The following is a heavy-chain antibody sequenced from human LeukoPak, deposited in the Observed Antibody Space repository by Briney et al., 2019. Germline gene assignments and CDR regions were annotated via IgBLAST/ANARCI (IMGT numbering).Heavy chain of an antibody. CDR3: AGSSGTSHGY. D-gene: IGHD6-19*01. Sequence: PSETLPLTCAVYGGSFSGYYWSWIRQPPGKGLEWIGEINHSGGTNYNPSLKSRVTISVDTSKNQFSLKLSSVTAADTAVYYCAGSSGTSHGYWGQGTLVTVSS. CDR1: GGSFSGYY. J-gene: IGHJ4*02. V-gene: IGHV4-34*01. CDR2: INHSGGT.